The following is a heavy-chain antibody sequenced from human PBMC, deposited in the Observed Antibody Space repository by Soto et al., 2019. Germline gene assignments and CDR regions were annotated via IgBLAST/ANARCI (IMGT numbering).Heavy chain of an antibody. CDR2: INHSGST. V-gene: IGHV4-34*01. CDR3: ASPIYGDYGDEADY. D-gene: IGHD4-17*01. CDR1: GGSFSGYY. J-gene: IGHJ4*02. Sequence: SETLSLTCAVYGGSFSGYYWSWIRQPPGKGLEWIGEINHSGSTNYNPSLKSRVTISVDTSKNQFSLKLSSVTAADTAVYYCASPIYGDYGDEADYWGQGTLVTVSS.